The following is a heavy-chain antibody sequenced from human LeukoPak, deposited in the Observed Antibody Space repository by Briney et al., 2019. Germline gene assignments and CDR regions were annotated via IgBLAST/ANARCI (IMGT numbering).Heavy chain of an antibody. CDR2: ISGSGGST. D-gene: IGHD5-18*01. V-gene: IGHV3-23*01. CDR1: GLTFSSYA. J-gene: IGHJ3*02. Sequence: GGSLRLSCAASGLTFSSYAMSWVRQAPGKGLEWVSAISGSGGSTYYAVSVKGRFTISRDNSKNTLYLQMNSLRAEDTAVYYCAKDGRIQLWLGTYDAFDIWGQGTMVTVSS. CDR3: AKDGRIQLWLGTYDAFDI.